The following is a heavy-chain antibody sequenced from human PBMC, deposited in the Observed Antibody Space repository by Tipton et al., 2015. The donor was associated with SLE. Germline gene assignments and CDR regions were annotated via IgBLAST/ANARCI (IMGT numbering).Heavy chain of an antibody. Sequence: SLRLSCAASGFTVSSNYMSWVRQAPGKGLVWVSRINSDGSSTSYADSVKGRFTISRDNAKNTLYLQMNSLRPEDTAVYYCARCYGYNCLRGFDYWGQGTLVTVSS. CDR1: GFTVSSNY. J-gene: IGHJ4*02. CDR2: INSDGSST. D-gene: IGHD5-24*01. V-gene: IGHV3-74*01. CDR3: ARCYGYNCLRGFDY.